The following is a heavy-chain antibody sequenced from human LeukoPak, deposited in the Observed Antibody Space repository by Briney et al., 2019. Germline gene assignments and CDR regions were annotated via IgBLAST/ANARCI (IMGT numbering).Heavy chain of an antibody. CDR3: ARGEFGSMSYYSAPGDWFDP. CDR2: IIPVFGTV. Sequence: SVKVSCKASGGAFNSYAFNWVRQAPGQGLEWMGGIIPVFGTVKYTQKSQGRVTITADKSASTVYMELRSLRPEDTAMYYCARGEFGSMSYYSAPGDWFDPWGQGTLVTVSS. J-gene: IGHJ5*02. CDR1: GGAFNSYA. V-gene: IGHV1-69*06. D-gene: IGHD3-10*01.